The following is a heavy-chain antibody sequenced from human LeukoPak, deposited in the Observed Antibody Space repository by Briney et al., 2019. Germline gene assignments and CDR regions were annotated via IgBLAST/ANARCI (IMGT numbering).Heavy chain of an antibody. V-gene: IGHV3-64D*09. J-gene: IGHJ1*01. CDR3: VKGGLTLTTKYCHH. CDR1: GFTFSSYA. Sequence: PGGSLRLSFSASGFTFSSYAIHWVRQAPGKGLEYVSGISSNGGSTYYADSVKGRFTISRDNSKNTVYLQMSSLRAEDTAVYYCVKGGLTLTTKYCHHWGQGTLVTVSS. D-gene: IGHD1-1*01. CDR2: ISSNGGST.